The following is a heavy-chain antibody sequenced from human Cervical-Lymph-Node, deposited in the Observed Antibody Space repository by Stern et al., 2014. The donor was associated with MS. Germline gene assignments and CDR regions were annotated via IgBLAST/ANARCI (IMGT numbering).Heavy chain of an antibody. Sequence: VQLQQWGAGLLKPSETLSLTCAVYGGSFNAFYWSWIRQPPGKGLEWIGEISHSGSTNYNPSLKSRATISVDTSKDQFSLKLSSVTAADTAVYYCARTWIAVRNTKWFDPWGQGTLVTVSS. CDR2: ISHSGST. D-gene: IGHD6-6*01. CDR3: ARTWIAVRNTKWFDP. CDR1: GGSFNAFY. V-gene: IGHV4-34*01. J-gene: IGHJ5*02.